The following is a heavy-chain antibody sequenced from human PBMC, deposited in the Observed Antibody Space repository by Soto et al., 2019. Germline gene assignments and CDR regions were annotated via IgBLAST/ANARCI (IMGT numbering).Heavy chain of an antibody. CDR3: ALGSGYYEGYYYYYHLDV. CDR1: GGSISSYY. J-gene: IGHJ6*03. CDR2: IYYSGST. V-gene: IGHV4-59*01. Sequence: SETLSLTCTVSGGSISSYYWSWIRQPPGKGLERIGYIYYSGSTNYNPSLKSRVTISVDTSKNQFSLKLSSVTAADTAAYYCALGSGYYEGYYYYYHLDVWGKGTTVIVSS. D-gene: IGHD3-3*01.